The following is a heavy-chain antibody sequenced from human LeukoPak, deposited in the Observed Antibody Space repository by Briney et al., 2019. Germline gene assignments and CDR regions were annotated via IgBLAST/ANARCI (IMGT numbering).Heavy chain of an antibody. V-gene: IGHV3-23*01. J-gene: IGHJ5*02. CDR2: ISSTGSAT. CDR1: GFTFSTSS. D-gene: IGHD1-1*01. CDR3: AKYIQNDLAVFDA. Sequence: GGSLTLSCAASGFTFSTSSLAWFRQTPGAGLEWVSSISSTGSATYYPDSVKGRFTISRDNSKNTLYLQMNSLRAEDTAIYYCAKYIQNDLAVFDAWGQGTLVTVCS.